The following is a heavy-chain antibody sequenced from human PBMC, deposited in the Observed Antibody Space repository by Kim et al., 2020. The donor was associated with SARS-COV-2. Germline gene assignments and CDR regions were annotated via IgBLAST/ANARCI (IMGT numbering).Heavy chain of an antibody. J-gene: IGHJ4*02. V-gene: IGHV3-30-3*01. D-gene: IGHD2-2*01. CDR2: ISYDGSNK. Sequence: GGSLRLSCAASGFTFSSYAMHWVRQAPGKGLEWVAVISYDGSNKYYADSMKGRFTISRDNSKNTLYLQMNSLRAEDTAVYYCARERGAVVPAVGIFDYWGQGTLVTVSS. CDR1: GFTFSSYA. CDR3: ARERGAVVPAVGIFDY.